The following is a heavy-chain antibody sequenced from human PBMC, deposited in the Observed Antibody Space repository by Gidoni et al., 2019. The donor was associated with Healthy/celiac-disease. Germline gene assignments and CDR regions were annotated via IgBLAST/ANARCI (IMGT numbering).Heavy chain of an antibody. CDR3: AKDGYSYEESDY. Sequence: EVQLLESGGGLVQPGGSLRLSCAASGFTFRSYAMSWVRQAPGKGLEWVSAISGSGGSTYYADSVKGRFTISRDNSKNTLYLQMNSLRAEDTAVYYCAKDGYSYEESDYWGQGTLVTVSS. CDR2: ISGSGGST. CDR1: GFTFRSYA. J-gene: IGHJ4*02. D-gene: IGHD5-18*01. V-gene: IGHV3-23*01.